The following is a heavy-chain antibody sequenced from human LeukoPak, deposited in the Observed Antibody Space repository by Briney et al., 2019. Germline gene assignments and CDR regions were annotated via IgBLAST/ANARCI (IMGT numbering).Heavy chain of an antibody. Sequence: GGSLRLSCAASGFTVSSNYMSWVRQAPGKGLEWVSVIYSGGSTYYADSVKGRFTISRDNPKNTLYLRMNSLRAEDTAVYYCARAPYSSGWYPLYYFDYWGQGTLVTVSS. CDR3: ARAPYSSGWYPLYYFDY. CDR1: GFTVSSNY. J-gene: IGHJ4*02. CDR2: IYSGGST. V-gene: IGHV3-53*01. D-gene: IGHD6-19*01.